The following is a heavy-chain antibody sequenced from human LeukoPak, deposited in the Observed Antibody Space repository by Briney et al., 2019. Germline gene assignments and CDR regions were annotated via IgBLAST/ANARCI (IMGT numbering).Heavy chain of an antibody. CDR1: GGSFSDYY. CDR3: GRGKAVAGTTFAFDY. Sequence: PSETLSLTCAVSGGSFSDYYWSWIRQPPGKGLEWIGEINHSGSTNYNPSLKSRVTIAVDTSKNQFSLKLSSVAAADPAVYYCGRGKAVAGTTFAFDYWGRGTLVTVSS. V-gene: IGHV4-34*01. D-gene: IGHD6-19*01. CDR2: INHSGST. J-gene: IGHJ4*02.